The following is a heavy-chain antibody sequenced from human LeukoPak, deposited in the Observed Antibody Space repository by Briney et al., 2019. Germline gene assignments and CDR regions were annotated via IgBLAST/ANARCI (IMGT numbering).Heavy chain of an antibody. CDR1: GYSFTSYW. V-gene: IGHV5-51*01. D-gene: IGHD4-17*01. J-gene: IGHJ5*02. Sequence: GESPKISCKGSGYSFTSYWIGWGLQMPGKRLEWRGIIYPGDADTRYSPSFQGQVTISADKSISTAYLQWSSLKAPDIALYYRGRSVTTSFLFDPWGGGTLVSVS. CDR3: GRSVTTSFLFDP. CDR2: IYPGDADT.